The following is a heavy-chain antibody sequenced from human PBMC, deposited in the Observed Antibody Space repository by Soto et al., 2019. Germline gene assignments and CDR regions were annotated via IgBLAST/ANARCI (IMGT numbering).Heavy chain of an antibody. Sequence: GESLKISCKTSGYIFTSYWIGWVRQKPGKGLEWMGIISPSDSETRYSPSFQGQVIISADRSISTASLEWSSLKASDSAIYYCARDSQGGSLGSPPDYWGQGTLVTVSS. J-gene: IGHJ4*02. D-gene: IGHD3-16*01. CDR2: ISPSDSET. CDR3: ARDSQGGSLGSPPDY. V-gene: IGHV5-51*01. CDR1: GYIFTSYW.